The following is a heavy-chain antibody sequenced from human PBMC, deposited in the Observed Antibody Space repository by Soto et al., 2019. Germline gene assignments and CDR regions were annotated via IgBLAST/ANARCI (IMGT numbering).Heavy chain of an antibody. D-gene: IGHD2-2*01. J-gene: IGHJ4*02. Sequence: QVQLVESGGGVVQPGRSLRLSCAASGFTFSSYGMHWVRQAPGKGLEWVAVISYDGSIKYYADSVKGRFTISRDNSKNTLYLQMNSLRAEDTAVYYCAKEGDIVVVPAPLDYWGQGTLVTVSS. CDR3: AKEGDIVVVPAPLDY. CDR1: GFTFSSYG. CDR2: ISYDGSIK. V-gene: IGHV3-30*18.